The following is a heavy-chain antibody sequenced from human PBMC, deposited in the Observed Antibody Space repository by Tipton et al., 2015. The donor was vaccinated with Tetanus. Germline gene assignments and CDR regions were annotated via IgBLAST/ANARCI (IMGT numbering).Heavy chain of an antibody. J-gene: IGHJ2*01. V-gene: IGHV4-31*03. CDR2: IYYSGDT. CDR1: GDSISRGGFF. D-gene: IGHD3-3*01. Sequence: TLSLTCTVSGDSISRGGFFWNWIRPRPGKGPEWVGYIYYSGDTYYNPSLKSRVSMSVDTSKNQFSLNLSSVTAADTAVYYCARDPAVLRFLEWLPDWYFALWGRGTLVTVSS. CDR3: ARDPAVLRFLEWLPDWYFAL.